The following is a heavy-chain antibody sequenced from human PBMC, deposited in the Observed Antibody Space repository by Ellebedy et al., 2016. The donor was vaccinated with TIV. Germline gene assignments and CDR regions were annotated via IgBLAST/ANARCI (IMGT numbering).Heavy chain of an antibody. J-gene: IGHJ4*02. CDR2: ISSNSRYI. V-gene: IGHV3-21*06. CDR1: RFTFSTYN. CDR3: ARAPGRQWPQDY. Sequence: GGSLRLXCTASRFTFSTYNMNWVRQAPGKGLEWVSSISSNSRYIYYRDSIKGRFTISRDDAHNSLYLQMNSLRDEDTAIYYCARAPGRQWPQDYWGQGTLVTVSP. D-gene: IGHD6-19*01.